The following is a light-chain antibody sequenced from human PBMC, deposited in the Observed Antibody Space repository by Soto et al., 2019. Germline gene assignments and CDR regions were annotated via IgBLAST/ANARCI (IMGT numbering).Light chain of an antibody. CDR1: QGIDTY. CDR3: QKYTRAPFT. CDR2: AAS. J-gene: IGKJ3*01. Sequence: DIQMTQSPSSLSAAVGDRVTITCRASQGIDTYLAWYQQKPGKVPKLLIYAASTLQSGVPSRFSGSGSGTDFTITISSLQPEDVATYYCQKYTRAPFTFGPGTKVDIK. V-gene: IGKV1-27*01.